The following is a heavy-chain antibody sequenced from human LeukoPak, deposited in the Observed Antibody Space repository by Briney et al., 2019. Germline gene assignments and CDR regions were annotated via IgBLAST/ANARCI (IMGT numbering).Heavy chain of an antibody. Sequence: GGSLRLSCVASGFTFSSYEMNWVRQAPGKGLEWVSYISSSGSTIYYADSVKGRFTISRDNAKNSLYLQMNSLRAEDTAVYYCASNGLSGGFDYWGQGTLVTVSS. CDR2: ISSSGSTI. CDR1: GFTFSSYE. V-gene: IGHV3-48*03. D-gene: IGHD3-16*01. J-gene: IGHJ4*02. CDR3: ASNGLSGGFDY.